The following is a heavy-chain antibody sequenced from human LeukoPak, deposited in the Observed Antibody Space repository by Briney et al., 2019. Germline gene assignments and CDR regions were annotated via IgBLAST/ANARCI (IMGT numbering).Heavy chain of an antibody. CDR1: GGSISSSSYY. V-gene: IGHV4-39*07. Sequence: SETLSLTCTVSGGSISSSSYYWGWIRQPPGKGLEWIGSIYYSGSTYYNPSLKSRVTISVDTSKNQFSLKLSSVTAADTAVYYCARDLRDIVVVPAANWFDPWGQGTLVTVSS. CDR3: ARDLRDIVVVPAANWFDP. D-gene: IGHD2-2*01. J-gene: IGHJ5*02. CDR2: IYYSGST.